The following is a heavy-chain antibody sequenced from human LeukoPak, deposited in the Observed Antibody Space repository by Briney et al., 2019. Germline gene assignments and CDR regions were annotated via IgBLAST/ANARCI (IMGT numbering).Heavy chain of an antibody. CDR3: ARQEVLRYFGSRADAFDI. CDR1: GGSIDSYY. V-gene: IGHV4-59*01. J-gene: IGHJ3*02. D-gene: IGHD3-9*01. CDR2: IYSSGST. Sequence: ETLSLTCTVSGGSIDSYYWSWIRQTPGKGLEWIGYIYSSGSTNYNPSLKSRVTISIDTSKNQFSLSLSSVTAADTAVYYCARQEVLRYFGSRADAFDIWGQGTMVTVSS.